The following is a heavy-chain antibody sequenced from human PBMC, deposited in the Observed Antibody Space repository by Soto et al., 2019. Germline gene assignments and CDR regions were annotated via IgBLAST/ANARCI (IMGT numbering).Heavy chain of an antibody. D-gene: IGHD3-22*01. CDR1: GDSISRFY. J-gene: IGHJ4*01. Sequence: SETLCLTCTVSGDSISRFYWSWIRRPPGKGLEWIGYISYTGSTNYSPSLQSRVTISADTSKNLFSLKLSSVTAADTAVYYCARDDSTGGFDFWGHGTLVTVSS. V-gene: IGHV4-59*12. CDR3: ARDDSTGGFDF. CDR2: ISYTGST.